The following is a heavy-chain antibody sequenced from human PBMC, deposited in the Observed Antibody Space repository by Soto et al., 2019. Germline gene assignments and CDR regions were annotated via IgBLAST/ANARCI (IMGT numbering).Heavy chain of an antibody. J-gene: IGHJ4*02. CDR2: ISSSSSTI. Sequence: GGSLRLSCAASGFTFSSYSMNWVRQAPGKGLEWVSYISSSSSTIYYADSVKGRFTISRDNAKNSLYLQMNSLRAEDTAVYYCARESPTYFDYWGQGTLVTVSS. CDR3: ARESPTYFDY. CDR1: GFTFSSYS. V-gene: IGHV3-48*01. D-gene: IGHD1-26*01.